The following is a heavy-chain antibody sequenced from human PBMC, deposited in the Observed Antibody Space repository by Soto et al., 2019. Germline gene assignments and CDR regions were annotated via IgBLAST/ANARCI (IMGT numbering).Heavy chain of an antibody. CDR2: ISYDGSNK. D-gene: IGHD3-10*01. CDR3: AKDYYGSGSQNYYYYGMDV. J-gene: IGHJ6*02. CDR1: GFTFSSYG. Sequence: LRLSCAASGFTFSSYGMHWVRQAPGKGLEWVAVISYDGSNKYYADSVKGRFTISRDNSKNTLYLQMNSLRAEDTAVYYCAKDYYGSGSQNYYYYGMDVWGQGTTVTVSS. V-gene: IGHV3-30*18.